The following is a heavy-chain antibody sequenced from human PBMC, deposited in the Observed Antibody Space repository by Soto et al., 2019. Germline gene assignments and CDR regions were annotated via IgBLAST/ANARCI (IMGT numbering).Heavy chain of an antibody. CDR2: ISGSGCST. CDR3: AKGGFLESRRFYYYMDV. D-gene: IGHD3-3*01. J-gene: IGHJ6*03. Sequence: GGSLRLSCAASGFTFSSYAMSWVRQAPGKGLEWVSAISGSGCSTYYADSVKGRFTISRDNSKNTLYLQMNSLRAEDTAVYYCAKGGFLESRRFYYYMDVWGKGTTVTVSS. CDR1: GFTFSSYA. V-gene: IGHV3-23*01.